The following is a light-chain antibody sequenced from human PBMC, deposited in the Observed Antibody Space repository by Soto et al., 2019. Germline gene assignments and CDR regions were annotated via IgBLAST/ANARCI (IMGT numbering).Light chain of an antibody. CDR3: NSFTTSTTPYV. J-gene: IGLJ1*01. CDR2: EVS. Sequence: QSVLTQPASVSGSPGQSITISCTGTSSDIGDYNSVSWYQQHPGKAPKLIIYEVSHRPSGVSNRFSGSKSGNTASLTISGLQADDEADDYCNSFTTSTTPYVVGTGTKLTVL. CDR1: SSDIGDYNS. V-gene: IGLV2-14*03.